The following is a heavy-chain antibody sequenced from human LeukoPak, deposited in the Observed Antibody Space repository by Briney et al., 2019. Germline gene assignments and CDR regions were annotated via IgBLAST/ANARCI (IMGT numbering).Heavy chain of an antibody. V-gene: IGHV3-23*01. D-gene: IGHD3-3*01. Sequence: GGSLRLSCAASGFTFSSYAMSWVRQAPGKGLEWVSAISGSGGSTYYADSVKGRFTISRDNSKNTLYLQMNSLRAEDTAVYYCAKDFIPSGDVQFLEWLWDYWSQGTLVTVSS. CDR2: ISGSGGST. CDR3: AKDFIPSGDVQFLEWLWDY. J-gene: IGHJ4*02. CDR1: GFTFSSYA.